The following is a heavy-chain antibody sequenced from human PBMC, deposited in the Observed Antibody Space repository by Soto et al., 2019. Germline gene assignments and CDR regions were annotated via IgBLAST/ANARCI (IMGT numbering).Heavy chain of an antibody. J-gene: IGHJ4*02. D-gene: IGHD1-7*01. CDR1: GFNFDNYG. CDR3: AKDRVGGTFYTPLAF. Sequence: GGSLRLSCQASGFNFDNYGMHWVRQAPGKGLESVAVITYDGSFQYYADSVKGRFTISRDNSKNTLSLHLNTLKPEDTAVYHCAKDRVGGTFYTPLAFWGQGTLVTVSS. CDR2: ITYDGSFQ. V-gene: IGHV3-30*18.